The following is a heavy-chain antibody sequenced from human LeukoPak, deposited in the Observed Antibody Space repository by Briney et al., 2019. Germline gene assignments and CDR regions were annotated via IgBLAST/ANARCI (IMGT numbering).Heavy chain of an antibody. V-gene: IGHV4-61*02. CDR3: AHNWNYDAFDI. Sequence: SETLSLTCTVSGGSISSGSYYWSWIRQPAGKGLEWIGRIYTSGSTNYNPSLKSRVTMSVDTSKNQFSLKLSSVTAADTAVYYRAHNWNYDAFDIWGQGTMVTVSS. CDR2: IYTSGST. CDR1: GGSISSGSYY. J-gene: IGHJ3*02. D-gene: IGHD1-7*01.